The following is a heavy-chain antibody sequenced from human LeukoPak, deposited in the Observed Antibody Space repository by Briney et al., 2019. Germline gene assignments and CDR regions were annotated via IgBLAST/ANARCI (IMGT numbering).Heavy chain of an antibody. Sequence: GGSLRLSCAASGFIFSRYSMNWVRQAPGKGLEWVASMSVGSGLIYYAESVRGRLTVSRDNAKNSLYLQMKSLRAVYTAVYYCAREFEGTASGAGYWGQGTLVTVSS. CDR2: MSVGSGLI. CDR1: GFIFSRYS. D-gene: IGHD3-16*01. V-gene: IGHV3-21*01. J-gene: IGHJ4*02. CDR3: AREFEGTASGAGY.